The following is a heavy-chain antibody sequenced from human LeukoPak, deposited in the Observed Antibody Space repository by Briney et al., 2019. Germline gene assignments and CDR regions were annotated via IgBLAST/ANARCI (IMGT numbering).Heavy chain of an antibody. CDR2: IYTSGGGT. V-gene: IGHV4-61*02. Sequence: SETLSLTCTVSGGSINSDTYYWSWIRQSAGKGLEWIGRIYTSGGGTNYNPSLRSRVTISVDTPKNQFSLKLNSVTATDTAVYYCAREERQSLYFDSWGQGTLVTVSS. D-gene: IGHD6-25*01. CDR3: AREERQSLYFDS. CDR1: GGSINSDTYY. J-gene: IGHJ4*02.